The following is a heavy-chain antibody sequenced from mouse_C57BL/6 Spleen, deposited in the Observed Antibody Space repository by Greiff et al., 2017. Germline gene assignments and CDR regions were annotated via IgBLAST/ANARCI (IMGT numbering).Heavy chain of an antibody. D-gene: IGHD2-3*01. CDR2: IDPSDSEP. CDR1: GYTFTSYW. Sequence: VQLQQPGAELVRPGSSVKLSCKASGYTFTSYWMHWVKQRPIQGLEWIGNIDPSDSEPHYNQKFKDKATLTVDKSSSTAYMQLSSLSSEDSAVYYCARYDGYHGAMDYWGQGTSVTVSS. CDR3: ARYDGYHGAMDY. V-gene: IGHV1-52*01. J-gene: IGHJ4*01.